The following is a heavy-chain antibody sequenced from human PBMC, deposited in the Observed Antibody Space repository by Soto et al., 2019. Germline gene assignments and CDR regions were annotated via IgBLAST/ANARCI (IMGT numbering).Heavy chain of an antibody. V-gene: IGHV1-69*13. CDR2: IIPIFGTA. CDR3: AREGDIVVVPAARGHYYDGMDV. CDR1: RGTFSSYA. D-gene: IGHD2-2*01. J-gene: IGHJ6*02. Sequence: ASVKVSCKASRGTFSSYAISWLRQAPGQGXEWMGGIIPIFGTANYGQKFQGRVTITADESTSTAYMELSNLRSEDTAVYYCAREGDIVVVPAARGHYYDGMDVWGQGATVTVSS.